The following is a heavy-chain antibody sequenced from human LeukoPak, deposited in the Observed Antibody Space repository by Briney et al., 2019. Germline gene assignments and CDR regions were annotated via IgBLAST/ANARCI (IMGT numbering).Heavy chain of an antibody. CDR3: ARQDYGGHYYYGTDV. CDR2: IYYSGST. D-gene: IGHD4/OR15-4a*01. J-gene: IGHJ6*04. V-gene: IGHV4-31*03. Sequence: SETLSLTCTVSGGSISSGGYYWSWIRQHPGRGLEWIGYIYYSGSTYYNPSLKSRVTISVDTSKNQFSLKLSSVTAADTAVYYCARQDYGGHYYYGTDVWGKGTTVTVSS. CDR1: GGSISSGGYY.